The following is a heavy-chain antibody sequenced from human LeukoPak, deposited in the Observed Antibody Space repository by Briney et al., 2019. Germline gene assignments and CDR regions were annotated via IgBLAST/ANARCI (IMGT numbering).Heavy chain of an antibody. J-gene: IGHJ4*02. CDR3: ARGPNSNWSGLDF. CDR2: ISPTGSTT. D-gene: IGHD6-6*01. CDR1: GFSFSGHW. Sequence: GGSLRLSCIASGFSFSGHWMHWARQLPGKGPVWVSRISPTGSTTSYADSVKGRFTVSRDNAKNTLYLQVNNLRAEDTAVYYCARGPNSNWSGLDFWGQGTLLTVPS. V-gene: IGHV3-74*01.